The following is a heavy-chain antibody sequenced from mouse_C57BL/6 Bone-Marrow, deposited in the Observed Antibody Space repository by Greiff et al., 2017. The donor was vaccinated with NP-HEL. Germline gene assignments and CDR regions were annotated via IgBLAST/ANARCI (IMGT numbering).Heavy chain of an antibody. D-gene: IGHD1-1*01. CDR1: GFTFSDYG. CDR2: ISSGSSAI. Sequence: EVKLMESGGGLVKPGGSLKLSCAASGFTFSDYGMHWVRQAPEKGLEWVAYISSGSSAIYYADTVKGRFTFSRDNAKNTLFLQMTRLRAGDTAMDYCARGTVVATYYFDYWGQGTTLTVSS. V-gene: IGHV5-17*01. J-gene: IGHJ2*01. CDR3: ARGTVVATYYFDY.